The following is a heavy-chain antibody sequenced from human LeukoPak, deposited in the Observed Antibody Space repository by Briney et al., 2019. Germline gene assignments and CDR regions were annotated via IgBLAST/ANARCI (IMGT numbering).Heavy chain of an antibody. CDR3: ARDRGSSWTYYYYMDV. CDR1: GYTFISYD. CDR2: MNPNSGNT. Sequence: ASVKVSCKASGYTFISYDINWVRQATGQGLEWMGWMNPNSGNTGYAQKLQGRVTVTTDTSTSTAYMELRSLRSDDTAVYYCARDRGSSWTYYYYMDVWGKGTTVTISS. V-gene: IGHV1-8*01. J-gene: IGHJ6*03. D-gene: IGHD6-13*01.